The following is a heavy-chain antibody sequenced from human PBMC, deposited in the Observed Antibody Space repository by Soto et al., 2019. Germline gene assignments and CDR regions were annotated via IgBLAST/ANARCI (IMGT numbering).Heavy chain of an antibody. CDR3: AIAVAGYEFDY. D-gene: IGHD6-19*01. V-gene: IGHV1-69*02. Sequence: QVQLVQSGAAVKKPGSSVKVSCKASGGTFSSYTISWVRQAPGQGLEWMGRIIPILGIANYAQKFQGRVTITADKCTSTAYMELSILLSEDTAVYYCAIAVAGYEFDYLCQGTLVTVSS. CDR1: GGTFSSYT. J-gene: IGHJ4*02. CDR2: IIPILGIA.